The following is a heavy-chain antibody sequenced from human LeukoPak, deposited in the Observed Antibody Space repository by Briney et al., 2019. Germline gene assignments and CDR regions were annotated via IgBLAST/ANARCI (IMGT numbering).Heavy chain of an antibody. J-gene: IGHJ3*02. Sequence: GGSLRLSCAASGFTFSSYSMNWVRQAPGKGLEWVSSISSSSSYIYYADSVKGRFTISRDNAKNSLYLQMNSLRAEDTAVYYCARDHIVVVPAAIDAFDIWGQGTMVAVSS. CDR2: ISSSSSYI. CDR1: GFTFSSYS. CDR3: ARDHIVVVPAAIDAFDI. D-gene: IGHD2-2*01. V-gene: IGHV3-21*01.